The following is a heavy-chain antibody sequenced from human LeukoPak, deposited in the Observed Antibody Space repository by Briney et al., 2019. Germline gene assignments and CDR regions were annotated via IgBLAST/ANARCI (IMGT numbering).Heavy chain of an antibody. CDR3: AELGITMIGGV. CDR2: ISTSSSYI. J-gene: IGHJ6*04. D-gene: IGHD3-10*02. CDR1: GFTFSSYS. Sequence: PGGSLRLSCAVSGFTFSSYSMNWVRQAPGKGLEWVSSISTSSSYIYYADSVKGRFTISRDNAKNSLYLQMNSLRAEDTTVYYCAELGITMIGGVWGKGTTVTISS. V-gene: IGHV3-21*01.